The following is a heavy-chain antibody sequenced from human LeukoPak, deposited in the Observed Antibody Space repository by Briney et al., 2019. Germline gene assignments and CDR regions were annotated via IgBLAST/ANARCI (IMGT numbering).Heavy chain of an antibody. V-gene: IGHV3-30*04. D-gene: IGHD3-10*01. CDR1: AFTFNSYT. J-gene: IGHJ4*02. CDR3: ERDSEITMVRGVIDY. Sequence: PGGTLCLNCAAAAFTFNSYTRHWLRQGPGKGLKGVAVISYDGSNKYYTDSVKGRFTISRDNSKDTLYLQMNRLRAEDTAVYSCERDSEITMVRGVIDYWGQGTLVTVSS. CDR2: ISYDGSNK.